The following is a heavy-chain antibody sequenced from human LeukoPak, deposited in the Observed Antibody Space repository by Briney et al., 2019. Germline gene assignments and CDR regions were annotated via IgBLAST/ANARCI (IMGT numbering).Heavy chain of an antibody. CDR3: VRGTGY. V-gene: IGHV3-64D*06. CDR2: ISSNGDNT. J-gene: IGHJ4*02. Sequence: PGGSLRLSCSVSGFTFSTYVMHWVREAPGKGLEDVSAISSNGDNTYYADSVKGRFTISRENSKNTLYLQMSSLRADDTAVYYCVRGTGYWGQGPLVTVSS. CDR1: GFTFSTYV.